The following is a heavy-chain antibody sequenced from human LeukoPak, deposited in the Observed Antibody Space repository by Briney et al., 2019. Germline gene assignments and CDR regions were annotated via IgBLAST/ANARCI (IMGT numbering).Heavy chain of an antibody. V-gene: IGHV1-69*10. CDR2: IIPMFGVA. D-gene: IGHD3-22*01. CDR3: ARDSPTNYYDAG. J-gene: IGHJ4*02. Sequence: SVKVSCKASGGTFSNYAISWVRQAPGQGLEWMGGIIPMFGVANYAQKFQGRVTITADKSTSIAYMELSSLRSEDTAVYYCARDSPTNYYDAGWGQGTLVTVSS. CDR1: GGTFSNYA.